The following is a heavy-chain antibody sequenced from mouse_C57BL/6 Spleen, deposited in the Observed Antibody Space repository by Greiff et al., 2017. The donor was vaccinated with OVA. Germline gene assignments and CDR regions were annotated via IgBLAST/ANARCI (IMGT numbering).Heavy chain of an antibody. CDR3: ARERRAYGSSYDY. CDR1: GYSITSGYY. Sequence: EVQLQESGPGLVKPSQSLSLTCSVTGYSITSGYYWTWIRQFPGNKLEWMGSISYDGSNNYNPSLKNRISITRDTSKNQFFLKLNSVTTEDTATYYCARERRAYGSSYDYWGQGTTLTVSS. D-gene: IGHD1-1*01. CDR2: ISYDGSN. V-gene: IGHV3-6*01. J-gene: IGHJ2*01.